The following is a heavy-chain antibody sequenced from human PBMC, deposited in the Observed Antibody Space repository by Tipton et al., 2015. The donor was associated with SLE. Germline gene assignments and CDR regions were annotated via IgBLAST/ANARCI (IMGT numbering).Heavy chain of an antibody. V-gene: IGHV4-38-2*02. D-gene: IGHD5-24*01. CDR1: GYSISSGFY. Sequence: TLSLTCTVSGYSISSGFYWGWIRQPPGKGLEWIGKIYHSGSTFYNPSLKSRVTISVDTSKNQFSLKLSSVTAADTAVYYCARGDGYNFDYWGQGTLVTVSS. J-gene: IGHJ4*02. CDR2: IYHSGST. CDR3: ARGDGYNFDY.